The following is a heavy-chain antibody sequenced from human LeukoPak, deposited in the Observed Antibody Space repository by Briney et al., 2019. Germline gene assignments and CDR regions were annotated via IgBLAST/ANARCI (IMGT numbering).Heavy chain of an antibody. CDR2: IYYSGST. J-gene: IGHJ3*02. Sequence: SETLSLTCTVSGGSISSYYWSWIRQPPGKGLEWIGYIYYSGSTNYNPSLKSRVTISVDTSKNQFSLKLSSVTAADTAVYYCARRGSGWKNAFGIWGQGTMVTVSS. V-gene: IGHV4-59*08. CDR3: ARRGSGWKNAFGI. CDR1: GGSISSYY. D-gene: IGHD6-19*01.